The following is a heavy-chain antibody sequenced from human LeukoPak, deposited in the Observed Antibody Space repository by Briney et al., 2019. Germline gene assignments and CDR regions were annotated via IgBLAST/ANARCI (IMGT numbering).Heavy chain of an antibody. J-gene: IGHJ6*02. D-gene: IGHD6-19*01. CDR1: GYTFTSYG. CDR2: ISAYNGNT. V-gene: IGHV1-18*01. CDR3: ARVGYSSGWWTHGMDV. Sequence: ASVKVSCKASGYTFTSYGISWVRQAPGQGLEWMGWISAYNGNTNYAQKLQGRVTMTTDTSTSTAYMELRSLRSDDTAVYYCARVGYSSGWWTHGMDVWGQGTTVTVSS.